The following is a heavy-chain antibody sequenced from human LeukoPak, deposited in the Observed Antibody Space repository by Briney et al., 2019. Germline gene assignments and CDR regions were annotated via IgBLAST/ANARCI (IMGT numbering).Heavy chain of an antibody. CDR2: ISSSSSYI. V-gene: IGHV3-21*01. J-gene: IGHJ3*02. D-gene: IGHD4-17*01. CDR3: ARSYGDYGIGAFDI. Sequence: GGSLRLSCAASGFTFSSYSMNWVRQAPGKGLEWVSSISSSSSYIYYADSVKGRFTISRDNAKNSLYLQMNSLRAEDTAVYYCARSYGDYGIGAFDIWGQGTMVTVSS. CDR1: GFTFSSYS.